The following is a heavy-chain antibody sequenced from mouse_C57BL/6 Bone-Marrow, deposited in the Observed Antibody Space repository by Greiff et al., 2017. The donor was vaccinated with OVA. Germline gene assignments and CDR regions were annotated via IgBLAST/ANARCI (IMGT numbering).Heavy chain of an antibody. CDR2: ILPGSGST. CDR3: ARSDAITTVVDYYAMDY. V-gene: IGHV1-9*01. J-gene: IGHJ4*01. CDR1: GYTFTGYW. D-gene: IGHD1-1*01. Sequence: VQLVESGAELMKPGASVKLSCKATGYTFTGYWIEWVKQRPGHGLEWIGEILPGSGSTNYNEKFKGKATFTADTSSNTAYMQLSSLTTEDSAIYYCARSDAITTVVDYYAMDYWGQGTSVTVSS.